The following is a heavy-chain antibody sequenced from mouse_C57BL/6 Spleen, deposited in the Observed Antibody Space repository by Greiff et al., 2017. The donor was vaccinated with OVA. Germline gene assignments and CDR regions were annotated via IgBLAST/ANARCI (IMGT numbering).Heavy chain of an antibody. CDR2: IDPSDSYT. D-gene: IGHD1-1*02. J-gene: IGHJ4*01. CDR3: ASDTGDAMDY. Sequence: QVQLQQPGAELVMPGASVKLSCKASGYTFTSYWMHWVKQRPGQGLEWIGEIDPSDSYTNYNQKFKGKSTLTVDKSSSTAYMQLSSLTSEDSAVYYCASDTGDAMDYWGQGTSVTVSS. V-gene: IGHV1-69*01. CDR1: GYTFTSYW.